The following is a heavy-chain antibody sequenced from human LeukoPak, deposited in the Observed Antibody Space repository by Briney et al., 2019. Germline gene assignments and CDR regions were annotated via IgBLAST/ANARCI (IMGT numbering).Heavy chain of an antibody. CDR2: ISGSGGNT. Sequence: GGSLRLSCVASGFTFRSYAMSWVRPAPGKGLEWVSGISGSGGNTYYADSVKGRFTISRDNSNNTLYLQMNSLRAEDTAIYYCANHGSGNSGDYWGQGTLVTVSS. CDR3: ANHGSGNSGDY. J-gene: IGHJ4*02. V-gene: IGHV3-23*01. D-gene: IGHD1-26*01. CDR1: GFTFRSYA.